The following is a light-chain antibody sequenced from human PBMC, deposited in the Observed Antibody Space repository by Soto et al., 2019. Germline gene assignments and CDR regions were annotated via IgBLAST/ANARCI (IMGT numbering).Light chain of an antibody. J-gene: IGKJ5*01. Sequence: EIVMTQSPATLSVSPGERVTLSCRASQSVSSYLAWYQHKPAQPPRLLIYGASTRPTGIPARFSGSGSGTDFTLTISSLQSEDFAVFFCQQFIDWPLFIFGEGTGLEIK. V-gene: IGKV3-15*01. CDR1: QSVSSY. CDR2: GAS. CDR3: QQFIDWPLFI.